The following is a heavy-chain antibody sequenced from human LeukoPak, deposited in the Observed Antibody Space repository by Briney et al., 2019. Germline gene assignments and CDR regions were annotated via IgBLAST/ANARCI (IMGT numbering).Heavy chain of an antibody. J-gene: IGHJ5*02. CDR2: INAGNDNT. D-gene: IGHD2-15*01. V-gene: IGHV1-3*01. CDR1: GYTFTSYA. Sequence: ASVKVTCKASGYTFTSYAMHWVRQAPGQRLEWMGWINAGNDNTKYSQKFQGRVTITRNTSASTAYMELNSLRSEDTAVYYCARDLGSCTGGTCYPNWFDPWGQGTLVTVSS. CDR3: ARDLGSCTGGTCYPNWFDP.